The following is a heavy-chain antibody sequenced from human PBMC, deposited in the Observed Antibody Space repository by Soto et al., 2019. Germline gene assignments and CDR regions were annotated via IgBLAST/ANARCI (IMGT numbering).Heavy chain of an antibody. CDR2: INHSGST. V-gene: IGHV4-34*01. J-gene: IGHJ4*02. CDR3: ARVGRLFFGVVIRYYFDY. CDR1: GGSFSGYY. Sequence: KASETLSLTCAVYGGSFSGYYWSWIRQPPGKGLEWIGEINHSGSTNYNPSLKSRVTISVDTSKNQFSLKLSSVTAADTAVYYCARVGRLFFGVVIRYYFDYWGQGTLVTVSS. D-gene: IGHD3-3*01.